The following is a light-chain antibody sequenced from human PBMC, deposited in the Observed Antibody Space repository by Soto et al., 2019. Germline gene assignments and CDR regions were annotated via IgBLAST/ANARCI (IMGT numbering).Light chain of an antibody. CDR3: SSYTGNSTPV. CDR1: SSDIGGYNY. J-gene: IGLJ3*02. CDR2: EVS. Sequence: QSALTQPASVSGSPGQSITISCTGTSSDIGGYNYVSWYQHHPGKAPKLMIYEVSHRPSGVSNRFSGSKSGNTASLTISGLQAEDEADYYGSSYTGNSTPVFGGGTKLTVL. V-gene: IGLV2-14*01.